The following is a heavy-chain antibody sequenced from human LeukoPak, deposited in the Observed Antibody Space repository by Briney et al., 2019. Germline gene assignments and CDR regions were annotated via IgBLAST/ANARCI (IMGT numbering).Heavy chain of an antibody. CDR2: INAGNGNT. J-gene: IGHJ4*02. D-gene: IGHD3-9*01. Sequence: GASVKVSCKASGYTFTSYAMHWVRQAPGQRLEWMGWINAGNGNTKYSQKFQGRVTITRDTSASTAYMELSSLRSEDTAVYYCARGQRYFDWPYDYWGQGTLVTVSS. V-gene: IGHV1-3*01. CDR1: GYTFTSYA. CDR3: ARGQRYFDWPYDY.